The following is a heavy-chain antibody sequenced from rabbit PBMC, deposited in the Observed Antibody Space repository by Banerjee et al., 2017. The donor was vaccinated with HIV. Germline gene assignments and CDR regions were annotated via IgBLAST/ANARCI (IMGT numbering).Heavy chain of an antibody. D-gene: IGHD6-1*01. J-gene: IGHJ6*01. CDR1: GFSFSSGYW. CDR2: IGAGSGTT. V-gene: IGHV1S45*01. CDR3: ARAGYASYGDATGFDL. Sequence: QEQLVESGGGLVQPGASLTLTCTASGFSFSSGYWICWVRQAPGKGLEWIGCIGAGSGTTYYATWAKGRFTISKTSSTTVALQMTSLTAANTATYFCARAGYASYGDATGFDLWGPGTLVTVS.